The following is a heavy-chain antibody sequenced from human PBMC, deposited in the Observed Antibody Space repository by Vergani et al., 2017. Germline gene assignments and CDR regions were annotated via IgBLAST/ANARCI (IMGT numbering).Heavy chain of an antibody. D-gene: IGHD2-2*01. CDR2: IYYSGST. J-gene: IGHJ3*02. Sequence: QVQLQESGPGLVKPSETLSLTCTVSGGSISNYYWSWIRQPPGKGLEWVGYIYYSGSTNYNPSLRSRVTISVDTSKNKFSLKLSSVTAADTAVYYCAGDCSSTSCYSGPDAFDIWGQGTMVTVSS. V-gene: IGHV4-59*01. CDR1: GGSISNYY. CDR3: AGDCSSTSCYSGPDAFDI.